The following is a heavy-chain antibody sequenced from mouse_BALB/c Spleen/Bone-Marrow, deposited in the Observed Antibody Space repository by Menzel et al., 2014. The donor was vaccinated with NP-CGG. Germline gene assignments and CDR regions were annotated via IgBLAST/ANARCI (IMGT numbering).Heavy chain of an antibody. CDR2: IWSGGIT. CDR3: ARSPSMDY. Sequence: QVQLKQSGPGLVQPSQSLSITFTVSGFSLSYYGVHWIRQSPGKGLEWLGVIWSGGITDYNASFISRLSISKDNSKSQVFFTMNSLQANDTAIYYCARSPSMDYWGPGTSVTVSS. J-gene: IGHJ4*01. V-gene: IGHV2-2*02. CDR1: GFSLSYYG.